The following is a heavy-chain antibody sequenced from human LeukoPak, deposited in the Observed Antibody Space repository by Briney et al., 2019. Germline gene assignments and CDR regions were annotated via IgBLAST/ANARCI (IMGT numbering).Heavy chain of an antibody. CDR3: ARAASGLLLD. CDR1: GGSIRSYY. CDR2: IYPSGST. J-gene: IGHJ4*02. Sequence: KSSETLSLTCTVSGGSIRSYYWTWIRQPAGKGLEWIGRIYPSGSTNYSPSLQGRVTMSVDTSKNQFSLKLSSVTAADTAIYYCARAASGLLLDWGQGTLVTVSS. D-gene: IGHD2-21*01. V-gene: IGHV4-4*07.